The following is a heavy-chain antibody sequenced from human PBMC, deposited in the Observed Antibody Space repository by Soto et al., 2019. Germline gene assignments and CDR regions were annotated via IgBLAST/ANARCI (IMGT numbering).Heavy chain of an antibody. CDR2: ISSSGTT. Sequence: QVQLQESGPGLVKPSETLSLTCIVSVDSVNSGAHYWSWIRQSPGTGLEWIGYISSSGTTTYSPSLRSPIIISSDTSRNLFSLRLTSVTAADTAIYYCARVKRRYGTDSSWFDPWGQGTLVTVSS. CDR1: VDSVNSGAHY. J-gene: IGHJ5*02. V-gene: IGHV4-61*08. CDR3: ARVKRRYGTDSSWFDP. D-gene: IGHD1-1*01.